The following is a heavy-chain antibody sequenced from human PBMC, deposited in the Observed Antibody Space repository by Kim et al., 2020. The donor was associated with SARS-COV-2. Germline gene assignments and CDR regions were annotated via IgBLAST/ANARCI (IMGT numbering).Heavy chain of an antibody. CDR2: ISSSSSYI. J-gene: IGHJ4*02. CDR1: GFTFSSYS. V-gene: IGHV3-21*01. Sequence: GGSLRLSCAASGFTFSSYSMNWVRQAPGKGLEWVSSISSSSSYIYYADSVQGRFTISRDNAKNSLYLQMNSLRAEDTAVYYCARDHDMVRGVIDYWGQGTLVTVSS. CDR3: ARDHDMVRGVIDY. D-gene: IGHD3-10*01.